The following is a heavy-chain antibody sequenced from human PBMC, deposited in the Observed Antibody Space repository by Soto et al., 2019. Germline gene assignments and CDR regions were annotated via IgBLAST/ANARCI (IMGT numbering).Heavy chain of an antibody. CDR3: ARGHRNAFDI. J-gene: IGHJ3*02. V-gene: IGHV3-21*01. CDR1: GFTFSSYS. Sequence: GGSLRLSCAASGFTFSSYSMNWVRQAPGKGLEWVSSISSSSSYIYYAVSVKGRFTISRDNAKNSLYLQMNSLRAEDTAVYYCARGHRNAFDIWGQGTMVTVSS. CDR2: ISSSSSYI.